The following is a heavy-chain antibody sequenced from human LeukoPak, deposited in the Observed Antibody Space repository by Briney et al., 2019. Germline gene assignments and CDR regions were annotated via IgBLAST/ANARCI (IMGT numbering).Heavy chain of an antibody. CDR3: ARDYDFWSGPRVYYYYGMDV. CDR1: GYTFTNYG. CDR2: ISAYNGNT. D-gene: IGHD3-3*01. V-gene: IGHV1-18*01. Sequence: ASVRVSCKASGYTFTNYGFTWVRQAPGQGLEWMGWISAYNGNTNYAQKLQGRVTMTTDTSTSTAYMELRSLRSDDTAVYYCARDYDFWSGPRVYYYYGMDVWGQGTTVTVSS. J-gene: IGHJ6*02.